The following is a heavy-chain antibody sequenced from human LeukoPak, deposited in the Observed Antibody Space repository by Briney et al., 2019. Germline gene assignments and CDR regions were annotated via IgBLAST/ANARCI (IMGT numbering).Heavy chain of an antibody. V-gene: IGHV3-7*01. CDR1: GFTFSRYW. CDR3: AFNNNFKY. Sequence: GGSLRLSCAASGFTFSRYWMHWLRQAPGQGLEWVANIKYDGSEKYYVDSVKGRFTISRDDAKNSLSLQMSNVRAEDTAVYYCAFNNNFKYWGQGTQVTVSS. D-gene: IGHD4-11*01. CDR2: IKYDGSEK. J-gene: IGHJ4*02.